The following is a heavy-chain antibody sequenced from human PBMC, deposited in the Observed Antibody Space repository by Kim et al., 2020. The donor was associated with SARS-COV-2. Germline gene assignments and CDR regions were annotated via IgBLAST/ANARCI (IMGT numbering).Heavy chain of an antibody. J-gene: IGHJ3*01. D-gene: IGHD1-1*01. CDR1: GFMFSTYS. CDR3: ARHLTTDLQYKLPQDAF. V-gene: IGHV3-21*01. Sequence: GGSLRLSCAASGFMFSTYSMNWVRQAPGKGLEWVASISSASSYIYYADSVKGRFTISRDNGKESLYLQMNSLRAEDTGLYYCARHLTTDLQYKLPQDAF. CDR2: ISSASSYI.